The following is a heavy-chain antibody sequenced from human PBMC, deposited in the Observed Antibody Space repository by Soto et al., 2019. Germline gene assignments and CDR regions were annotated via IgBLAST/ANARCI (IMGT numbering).Heavy chain of an antibody. V-gene: IGHV1-69*01. D-gene: IGHD5-12*01. Sequence: QVQLVQSGAEVKKPGSSVKVSCKASGGTFSSYAISWVRQAPGQGLEWMGGIIPIFGTANYAQKFQGRVTITADESTSTAYMELSRLRSEDTAVYYCARGSGSPGIYYYYGMDVWGQGTTVTVSS. J-gene: IGHJ6*02. CDR1: GGTFSSYA. CDR2: IIPIFGTA. CDR3: ARGSGSPGIYYYYGMDV.